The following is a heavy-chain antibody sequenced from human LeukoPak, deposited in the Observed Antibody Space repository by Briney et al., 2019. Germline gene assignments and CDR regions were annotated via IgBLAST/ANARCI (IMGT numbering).Heavy chain of an antibody. CDR3: TRNNWFDP. J-gene: IGHJ5*02. Sequence: SETLSLTCAVYGGSFSSYYWSWIRQSPGKGLEWIGEINHSGTTKYNPSLKSRVTISVDTPQNQFSLRLSSVTAADTAVYHCTRNNWFDPWGQGTLVTVSS. CDR2: INHSGTT. V-gene: IGHV4-34*01. CDR1: GGSFSSYY.